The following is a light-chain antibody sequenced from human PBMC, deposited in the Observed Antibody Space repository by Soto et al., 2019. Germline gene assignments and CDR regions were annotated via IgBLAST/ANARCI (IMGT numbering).Light chain of an antibody. J-gene: IGLJ2*01. CDR3: SSYTSSSTVV. CDR2: DVS. CDR1: SSDVGGYNY. Sequence: QSALTQPASVSGSPGQSINISCTGTSSDVGGYNYVSWYQQHPGKAPKLMIYDVSNRPSGVSNRFSGSKSGKTASLTISGLQAEEEDDYYCSSYTSSSTVVFGGGTKLTVL. V-gene: IGLV2-14*01.